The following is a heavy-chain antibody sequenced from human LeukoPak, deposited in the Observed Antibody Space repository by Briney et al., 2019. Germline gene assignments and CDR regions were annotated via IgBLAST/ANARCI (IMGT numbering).Heavy chain of an antibody. CDR1: GGSISSSSYY. Sequence: PSETLSLTCTVSGGSISSSSYYWGWIRQPPGKGLEWIGSIYYSGSTYYNPSLKSRVTISVDTSKNQFSLKLSSVTAADTAVYYCARAYYDFWRTEYYYYMDVWGKGTTVTVSS. CDR2: IYYSGST. CDR3: ARAYYDFWRTEYYYYMDV. J-gene: IGHJ6*03. V-gene: IGHV4-39*07. D-gene: IGHD3-3*01.